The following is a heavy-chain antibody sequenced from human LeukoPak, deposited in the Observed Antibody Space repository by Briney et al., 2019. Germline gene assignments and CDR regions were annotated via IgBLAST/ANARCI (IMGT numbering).Heavy chain of an antibody. J-gene: IGHJ6*02. D-gene: IGHD2-2*02. CDR2: IWYDGSNK. Sequence: GGSLRLSCAASGFTFSSYGMHWVRQAPGKGLEWVAVIWYDGSNKYYADSVKGRFTISRDNSKNTLYLQMNSLRAEDTAVYYCARHLGYCSSTSCYIASYGMDVWGQGTTVTVSS. CDR3: ARHLGYCSSTSCYIASYGMDV. V-gene: IGHV3-33*01. CDR1: GFTFSSYG.